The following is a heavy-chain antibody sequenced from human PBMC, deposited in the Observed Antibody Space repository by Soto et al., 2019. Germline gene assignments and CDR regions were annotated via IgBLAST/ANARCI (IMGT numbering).Heavy chain of an antibody. V-gene: IGHV3-74*01. J-gene: IGHJ4*02. CDR1: GFTFSSYW. CDR3: ARGLYGAYGQDF. D-gene: IGHD4-17*01. Sequence: PGGSLRLSCAASGFTFSSYWIHWVRQAPGKGLVWVSRIKGDEITTNYADSVKGRFTISRDNAKNTVFLQMHSLRAEDTALYYCARGLYGAYGQDFWGQGMLVTVSS. CDR2: IKGDEITT.